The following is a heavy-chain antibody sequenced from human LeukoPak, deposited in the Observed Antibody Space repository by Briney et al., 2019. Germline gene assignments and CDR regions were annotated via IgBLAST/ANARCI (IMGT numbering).Heavy chain of an antibody. CDR3: ARRGDFDY. V-gene: IGHV3-23*01. J-gene: IGHJ4*02. Sequence: AGGSLRLSCAASGFTFSSYAMSWVRQAPGKGLEWVSAISGSGGSTYYADSVKGRFTISRDNAKNSLYLQMNSLRDGDTAVYYCARRGDFDYWGQGTLVTVSS. CDR2: ISGSGGST. CDR1: GFTFSSYA.